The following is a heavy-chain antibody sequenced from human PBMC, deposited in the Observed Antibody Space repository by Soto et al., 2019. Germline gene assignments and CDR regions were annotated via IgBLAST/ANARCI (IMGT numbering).Heavy chain of an antibody. CDR3: AKDLSSSFDYYGMDV. J-gene: IGHJ6*02. D-gene: IGHD6-6*01. CDR1: GFTFSRYG. CDR2: ISYDGSNK. Sequence: GGSLRLSCAPSGFTFSRYGMHWVRQAPGKGLAWVAVISYDGSNKYYADSVKGRVTISSDNSKNTLYLQMNSLRAEDTAVYYCAKDLSSSFDYYGMDVWGQGTTVTVSS. V-gene: IGHV3-30*18.